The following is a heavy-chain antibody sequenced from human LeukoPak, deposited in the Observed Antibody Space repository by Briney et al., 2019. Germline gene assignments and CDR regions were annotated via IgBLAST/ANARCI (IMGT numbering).Heavy chain of an antibody. Sequence: GGSLRLSCSASGFTFSTYSMHWVRQAPGKGLEYVSAITSNGGSTYYADSVKGRFTISRDNSKNTLYLQMSSLRAEDTAVYYCARDALYYGSGSYDKIFDIWGQGTMVTVSS. CDR1: GFTFSTYS. J-gene: IGHJ3*02. D-gene: IGHD3-10*01. V-gene: IGHV3-64D*06. CDR2: ITSNGGST. CDR3: ARDALYYGSGSYDKIFDI.